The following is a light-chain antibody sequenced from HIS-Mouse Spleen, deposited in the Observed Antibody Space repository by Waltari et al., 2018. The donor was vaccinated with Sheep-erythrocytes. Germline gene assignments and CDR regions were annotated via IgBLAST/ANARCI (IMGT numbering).Light chain of an antibody. CDR1: SRDVGGYNY. Sequence: QSALTQPRSVSGSPGQSVTISCTGTSRDVGGYNYVPWYQPHPVKAPQLMIYDVSKRPSGVPDRFSGSKSGNTASLTISGLQAEDEADYYCCSYAGSYNHVFATGTKVTVL. J-gene: IGLJ1*01. CDR2: DVS. CDR3: CSYAGSYNHV. V-gene: IGLV2-11*02.